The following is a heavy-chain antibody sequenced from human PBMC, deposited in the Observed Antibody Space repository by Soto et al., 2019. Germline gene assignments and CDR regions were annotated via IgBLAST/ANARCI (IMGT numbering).Heavy chain of an antibody. CDR1: GFTFSSYW. CDR3: ARGGVYRGGDYAAFDI. CDR2: IKQDGSEK. D-gene: IGHD2-21*02. J-gene: IGHJ3*02. Sequence: EVQLVESGGGLVQPGGSLRLSCAAAGFTFSSYWMSWVRQAPGKGLEWVANIKQDGSEKYYVDSVKGRFTISRDNAKNSLYLQMNSQRAEDTAVYYCARGGVYRGGDYAAFDIWGQGTMVTVSS. V-gene: IGHV3-7*01.